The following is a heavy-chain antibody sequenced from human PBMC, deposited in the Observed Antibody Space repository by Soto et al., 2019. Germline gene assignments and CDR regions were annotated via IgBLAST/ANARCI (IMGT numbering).Heavy chain of an antibody. CDR1: GYSFTSYW. CDR3: ARRSQVVVAAQYFDY. CDR2: IYPGDSDT. Sequence: PGESLKISCKGSGYSFTSYWIGWVRQMPGKGLEWMGIIYPGDSDTRYSPSFQGQVTISADKSISTAYLQWSSLKASDTAMYYCARRSQVVVAAQYFDYWGQGTLVTVSS. D-gene: IGHD2-15*01. J-gene: IGHJ4*02. V-gene: IGHV5-51*01.